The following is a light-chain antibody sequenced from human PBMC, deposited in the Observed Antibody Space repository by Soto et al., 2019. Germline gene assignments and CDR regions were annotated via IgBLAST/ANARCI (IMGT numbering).Light chain of an antibody. Sequence: VLTQPHSASGTPGQRVTISCSGSSSNIGTSSVHWFQQLPGTAPKLLISTTNQRPSGVPERFSGSKSGTSASLAISGLQSEDEADYYCAAWNDSLNGHVFGTGTKVTVL. CDR1: SSNIGTSS. J-gene: IGLJ1*01. CDR2: TTN. CDR3: AAWNDSLNGHV. V-gene: IGLV1-44*01.